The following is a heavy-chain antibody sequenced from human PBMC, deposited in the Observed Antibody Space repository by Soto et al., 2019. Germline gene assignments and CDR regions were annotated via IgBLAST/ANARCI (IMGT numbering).Heavy chain of an antibody. J-gene: IGHJ5*02. CDR1: GYTFTSYG. D-gene: IGHD6-19*01. Sequence: ASVKVSCKASGYTFTSYGISWVRQAPGQGLEGMGWISAYNGNRDYAQKLQCRVTMTTDTCTSTACMELRSLRSDDTAVYYCARDRAVAGTRGGASWGQGTLVTSPQ. CDR2: ISAYNGNR. CDR3: ARDRAVAGTRGGAS. V-gene: IGHV1-18*01.